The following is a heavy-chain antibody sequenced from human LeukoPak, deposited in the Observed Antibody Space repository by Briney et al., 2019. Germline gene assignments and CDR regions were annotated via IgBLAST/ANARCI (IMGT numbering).Heavy chain of an antibody. CDR1: GYTFTSYG. Sequence: ASVKVSCKASGYTFTSYGITWVRQAPGQGLEWVGWINPNTGGTNYAQKFQGRVTMTRDTSISTAYMELSSLTSDDTAVYYCARGVVAATFYYYMDVWGKGTTVTVSS. CDR2: INPNTGGT. D-gene: IGHD2-15*01. J-gene: IGHJ6*03. V-gene: IGHV1-2*02. CDR3: ARGVVAATFYYYMDV.